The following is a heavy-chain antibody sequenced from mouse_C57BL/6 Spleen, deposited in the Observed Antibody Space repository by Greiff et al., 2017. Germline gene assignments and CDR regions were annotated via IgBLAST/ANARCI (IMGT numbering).Heavy chain of an antibody. CDR2: INPSNGGT. J-gene: IGHJ4*01. Sequence: QVHVKQPGTELVKPGASVKLSCKASGYTFTSYWMHWVKQRPGQGLEWIGNINPSNGGTNYNEKFKSKATLTVDKSSSTAYMQLSSLTSEDSAVYYCASYYGSTFYAMDYWGQGTSVTVSS. CDR1: GYTFTSYW. D-gene: IGHD1-1*01. V-gene: IGHV1-53*01. CDR3: ASYYGSTFYAMDY.